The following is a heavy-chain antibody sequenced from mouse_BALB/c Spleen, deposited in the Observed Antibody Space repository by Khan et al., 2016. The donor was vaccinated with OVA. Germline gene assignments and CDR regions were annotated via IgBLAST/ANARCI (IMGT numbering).Heavy chain of an antibody. Sequence: EVKLQESGPGLVKPSQSLSLTCTVTGYSITSGYAWNWIRQFPGNKLEWMGYISYSGVTSYTPSLKSRISITRDTSKNQFFLQLNSWTTEDTATYYCARGNYYGYYFDYWGQGTTLTVSS. CDR2: ISYSGVT. V-gene: IGHV3-2*02. J-gene: IGHJ2*01. D-gene: IGHD1-1*01. CDR3: ARGNYYGYYFDY. CDR1: GYSITSGYA.